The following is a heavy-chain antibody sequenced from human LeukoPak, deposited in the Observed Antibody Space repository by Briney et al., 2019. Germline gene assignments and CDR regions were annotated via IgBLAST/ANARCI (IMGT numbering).Heavy chain of an antibody. D-gene: IGHD4-17*01. Sequence: KPSGTLSLTCTVSGGSISSSSYFWGWIRQPPGKGLEWIGSIFYSGSTYYNPSLNSRVTISIDTSKNQFSLRLSSVTAADTAVHYCARQMNTVTADYWGQGTLVTVSS. J-gene: IGHJ4*02. CDR2: IFYSGST. V-gene: IGHV4-39*01. CDR1: GGSISSSSYF. CDR3: ARQMNTVTADY.